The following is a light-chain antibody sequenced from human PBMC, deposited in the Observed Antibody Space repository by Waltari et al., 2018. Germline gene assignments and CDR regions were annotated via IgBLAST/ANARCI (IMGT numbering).Light chain of an antibody. CDR1: SSDVGGYNY. CDR2: DVS. CDR3: SSYTSSNTVI. J-gene: IGLJ2*01. Sequence: QSALTQPASVSGSPGQSITISCTGTSSDVGGYNYLSWYQQYPGKVPKLMIYDVSKWPSGVSNRVSGSKSGNTASLTIAGLQAEDEADYYCSSYTSSNTVIFGGGTKLTVL. V-gene: IGLV2-14*01.